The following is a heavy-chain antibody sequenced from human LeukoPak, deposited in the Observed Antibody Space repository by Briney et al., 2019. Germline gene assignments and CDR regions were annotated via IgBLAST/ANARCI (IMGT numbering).Heavy chain of an antibody. V-gene: IGHV1-18*01. CDR2: ISAYNGNT. J-gene: IGHJ4*02. Sequence: GASVKVSCKASGYTFTSYGISWVRQAPGQGLEWMGWISAYNGNTNYAQKLQGRVTMTTDTSTSTAYMELRSLRSDNTAVYYCARRDYGDYVINFDYWGQGTLVTVSS. D-gene: IGHD4-17*01. CDR3: ARRDYGDYVINFDY. CDR1: GYTFTSYG.